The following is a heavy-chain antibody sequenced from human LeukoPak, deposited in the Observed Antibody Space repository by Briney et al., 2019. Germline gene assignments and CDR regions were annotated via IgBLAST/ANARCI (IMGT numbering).Heavy chain of an antibody. CDR2: IKSGGSPI. Sequence: GGSLRLSCAASGFTFTDFYMSWIRQAPGKGLEWVSYIKSGGSPIYYADSVKGRFTISRDNAKNSLYLQMNSLRAEDTAMYYCVRAVPAAILGAFDIWGQGTMVTVSS. CDR3: VRAVPAAILGAFDI. V-gene: IGHV3-11*04. D-gene: IGHD2-2*02. J-gene: IGHJ3*02. CDR1: GFTFTDFY.